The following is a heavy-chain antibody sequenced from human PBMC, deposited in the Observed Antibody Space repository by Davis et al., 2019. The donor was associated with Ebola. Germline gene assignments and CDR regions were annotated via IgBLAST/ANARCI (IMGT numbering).Heavy chain of an antibody. Sequence: MPSETLSLTCAVSGAFVSSGGYSWIWIRQPPGQGLEWIGYYYYTGSTYYSPSLRSRVTISVDTSKNLFSLKLTSVTAADTAVYYCARGDSYYDPSGYYAGPEAPDHWGQGTLVSVSS. CDR3: ARGDSYYDPSGYYAGPEAPDH. J-gene: IGHJ4*02. CDR1: GAFVSSGGYS. V-gene: IGHV4-30-4*07. D-gene: IGHD3-22*01. CDR2: YYYTGST.